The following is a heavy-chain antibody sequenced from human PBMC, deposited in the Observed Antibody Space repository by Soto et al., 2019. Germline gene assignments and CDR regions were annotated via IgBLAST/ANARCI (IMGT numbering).Heavy chain of an antibody. CDR3: ARDMPYGAGSLAGCDY. Sequence: XETLSLTCSVSGASITGSYWSWIRQPPGKTLEWIGYVYHSGTTTYNPSLKSRVSISVDTSKNQFSLRLTSVIAADTAVYYCARDMPYGAGSLAGCDYWGQGILATVSS. V-gene: IGHV4-59*01. CDR1: GASITGSY. D-gene: IGHD1-26*01. J-gene: IGHJ4*02. CDR2: VYHSGTT.